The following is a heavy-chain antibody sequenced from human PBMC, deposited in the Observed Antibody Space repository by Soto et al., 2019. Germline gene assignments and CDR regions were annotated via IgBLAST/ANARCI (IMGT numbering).Heavy chain of an antibody. CDR1: GYTFTSYD. Sequence: QVQLVQSGAEVKKPGASVKVSCKASGYTFTSYDINWVRQATGQGLEWMGWMNPNSGNTGYAQKFQGRVTMTRNTSISTAYMELSSLRSEDTAVYYCARGLDCTNGVCRYYYYYYMDVWGKGTTVTVSS. V-gene: IGHV1-8*01. CDR2: MNPNSGNT. CDR3: ARGLDCTNGVCRYYYYYYMDV. D-gene: IGHD2-8*01. J-gene: IGHJ6*03.